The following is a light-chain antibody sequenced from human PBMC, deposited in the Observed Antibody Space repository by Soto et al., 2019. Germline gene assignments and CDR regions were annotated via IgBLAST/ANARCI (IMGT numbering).Light chain of an antibody. V-gene: IGLV2-23*01. CDR2: EGS. CDR1: SSDVGSYNL. J-gene: IGLJ2*01. CDR3: ATWDDSLRGVL. Sequence: QSALTQPASVSGSPGQSITISCTGTSSDVGSYNLVSWYQHHPGKAPKVIIYEGSKRPSGASHRFSASRSGNTASLTISGLQADDEADYYCATWDDSLRGVLFGGGTKLTVL.